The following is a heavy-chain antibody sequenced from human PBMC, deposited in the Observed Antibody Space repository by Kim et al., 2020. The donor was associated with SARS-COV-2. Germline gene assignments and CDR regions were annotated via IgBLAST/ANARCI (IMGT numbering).Heavy chain of an antibody. CDR1: GFSLSTSGMC. CDR2: IDWDDDK. Sequence: SGPTLVNPTQTLTLTCTFSGFSLSTSGMCVSWLRQPPGKALEWLARIDWDDDKYYSTSLQTRLTISKDTSKNQVVLTMTNMDPVDTATFYCARMGTTGTTRYFDYWGQGTLVTVSS. J-gene: IGHJ4*02. D-gene: IGHD1-1*01. V-gene: IGHV2-70*11. CDR3: ARMGTTGTTRYFDY.